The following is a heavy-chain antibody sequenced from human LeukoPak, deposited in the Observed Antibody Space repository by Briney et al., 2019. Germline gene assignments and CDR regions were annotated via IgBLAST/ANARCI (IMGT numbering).Heavy chain of an antibody. D-gene: IGHD6-19*01. CDR2: IYSSGST. V-gene: IGHV4-59*08. Sequence: SETLSLTCTVSGVSISSYYWSWVRQPPGKGLEWLGYIYSSGSTTYNPSLTSRVTISVHTSKTQFSLNLSSVTAADTAVYYCARRSRSGWYHWYFDLWGRGTLVTVSS. J-gene: IGHJ2*01. CDR1: GVSISSYY. CDR3: ARRSRSGWYHWYFDL.